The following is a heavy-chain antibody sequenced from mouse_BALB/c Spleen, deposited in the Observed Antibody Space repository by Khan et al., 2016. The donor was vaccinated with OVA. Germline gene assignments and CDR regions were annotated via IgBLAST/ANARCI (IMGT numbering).Heavy chain of an antibody. V-gene: IGHV1-7*01. J-gene: IGHJ2*01. Sequence: VQVVESGAELAKPGASVKMSCKASGYTFTSYWMHWIKQRPGQGLEWIGYINPTSGYTDYNQKFKDKATLTADKSSSTAYMQLSILTSDDSAVYYCARDRIDYWGQGTTLTVSS. CDR1: GYTFTSYW. CDR2: INPTSGYT. CDR3: ARDRIDY.